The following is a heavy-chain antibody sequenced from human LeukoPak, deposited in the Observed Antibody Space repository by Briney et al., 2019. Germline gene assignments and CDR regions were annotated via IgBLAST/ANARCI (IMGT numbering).Heavy chain of an antibody. V-gene: IGHV1-18*01. Sequence: ASVKVSCKASGYTFTSYGISWVRQAPGQGLEWMGWISAYNGNTNYAQKLQGRVTMTTDTSTSTAYMELRSQRSDDTAVYYCARADITMVRGVLILNWFDPWGQGTLVTVSS. J-gene: IGHJ5*02. CDR1: GYTFTSYG. CDR2: ISAYNGNT. D-gene: IGHD3-10*01. CDR3: ARADITMVRGVLILNWFDP.